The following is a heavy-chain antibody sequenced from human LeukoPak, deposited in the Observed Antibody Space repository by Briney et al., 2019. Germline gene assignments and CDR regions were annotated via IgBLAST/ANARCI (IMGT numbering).Heavy chain of an antibody. CDR2: IYYSGST. V-gene: IGHV4-30-4*08. D-gene: IGHD1-26*01. CDR3: ARGGSGSYYVGPFDY. Sequence: PSQTLSLTCTVSGGSINSGDYYWGWIRQPPGKGLEWIGYIYYSGSTYYNPSLKSRVTISVDTSKNQFSLKLSSVTAADTAVYYCARGGSGSYYVGPFDYWGQGTLVTVSS. CDR1: GGSINSGDYY. J-gene: IGHJ4*02.